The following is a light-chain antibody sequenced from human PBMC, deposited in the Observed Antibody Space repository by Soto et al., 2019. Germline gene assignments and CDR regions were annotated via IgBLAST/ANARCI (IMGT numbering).Light chain of an antibody. J-gene: IGLJ1*01. CDR3: TSYAGTNYV. Sequence: QSALTQPPSASGSPGQSVTISCTGTSSNVGGCNYVSWYQQHPGKAPKLMISEVSKRPSGVPDRFSGSKSGNTASLTVSGLQAEDEADYYCTSYAGTNYVFGTGTKLTVL. CDR2: EVS. V-gene: IGLV2-8*01. CDR1: SSNVGGCNY.